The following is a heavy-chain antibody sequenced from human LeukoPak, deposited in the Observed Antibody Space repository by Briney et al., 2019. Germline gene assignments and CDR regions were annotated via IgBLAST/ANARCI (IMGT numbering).Heavy chain of an antibody. CDR3: ARGPGYSYGYSLQPDY. D-gene: IGHD5-18*01. Sequence: AASVKVSCKASGYTFTSYDIHWVRQATGQGLEWMGWMNPNSGNTGYAQKFQGRVTMTRNTSISTAYMELSSLRSEDTAVYYCARGPGYSYGYSLQPDYWGQGPLVTVSS. V-gene: IGHV1-8*01. J-gene: IGHJ4*02. CDR1: GYTFTSYD. CDR2: MNPNSGNT.